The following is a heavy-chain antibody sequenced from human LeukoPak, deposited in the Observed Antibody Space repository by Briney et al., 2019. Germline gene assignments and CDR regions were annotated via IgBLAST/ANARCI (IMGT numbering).Heavy chain of an antibody. CDR1: GNTFSSYF. CDR3: GRVTFYAFDI. Sequence: ASVKVSCKASGNTFSSYFIHWVRQAPGHGLEWMGIISPGGGSTTYAQELQGRVTMTRDTSTSTVYMEPSSLRSEDTVVYYCGRVTFYAFDIWGQGTMVTVSS. J-gene: IGHJ3*02. D-gene: IGHD3-3*02. CDR2: ISPGGGST. V-gene: IGHV1-46*01.